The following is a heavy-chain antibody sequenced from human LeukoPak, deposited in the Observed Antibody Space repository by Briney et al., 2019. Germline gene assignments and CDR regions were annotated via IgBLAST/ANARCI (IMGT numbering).Heavy chain of an antibody. V-gene: IGHV4-34*01. CDR1: GGSFSGYY. CDR3: ARVGATRGRIHYFDY. D-gene: IGHD1-26*01. CDR2: INHSGST. J-gene: IGHJ4*02. Sequence: SETLSLTCAVYGGSFSGYYWSWIRQPPGEGLEWIGEINHSGSTNYNPSLKSRVTISVDTSKNQFSLKLSSVTAADTAVYYCARVGATRGRIHYFDYWGQGTLVTVSS.